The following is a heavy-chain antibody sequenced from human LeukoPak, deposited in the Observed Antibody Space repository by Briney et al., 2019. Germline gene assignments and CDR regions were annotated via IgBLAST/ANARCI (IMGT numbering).Heavy chain of an antibody. D-gene: IGHD5-12*01. J-gene: IGHJ4*02. V-gene: IGHV3-15*01. CDR1: GFTFSNAW. Sequence: PGGSLRLSCAASGFTFSNAWMSWVRQAPGKGLEWVGRIKSKTDGGTTDYAAPVKGRFTISRDDSKNTLYLQISSLKTEDTAVYYCARAGGGYEDPLLYYFDYWGQGTLVTVSS. CDR3: ARAGGGYEDPLLYYFDY. CDR2: IKSKTDGGTT.